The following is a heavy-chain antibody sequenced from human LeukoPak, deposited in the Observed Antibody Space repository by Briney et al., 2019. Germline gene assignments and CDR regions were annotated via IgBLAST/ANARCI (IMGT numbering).Heavy chain of an antibody. CDR2: IKQDGSEK. Sequence: GGSLRLSCAASGFTFSSYWMSWVRQAPGKGLEWVANIKQDGSEKYYADSVKGRFTISRDNSKNTLYLQMNNLTTEDTAVYYCAKEVSDYVTYYYMDVWGKGTTVTVSS. CDR3: AKEVSDYVTYYYMDV. D-gene: IGHD4-17*01. V-gene: IGHV3-7*01. CDR1: GFTFSSYW. J-gene: IGHJ6*03.